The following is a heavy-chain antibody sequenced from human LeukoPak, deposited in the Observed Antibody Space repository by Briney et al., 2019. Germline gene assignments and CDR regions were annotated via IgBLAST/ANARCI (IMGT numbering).Heavy chain of an antibody. D-gene: IGHD6-13*01. Sequence: SETLSLTCTVSGGSISSSSYYWGWIRQPPGKGLEWIGSIYYSGSTYYNPSLKSRVTISVDTSKNQFSLKLSSVTAADTAVYYCARAEKAAVSMGDWGQGTLVTVSS. V-gene: IGHV4-39*07. CDR2: IYYSGST. CDR1: GGSISSSSYY. J-gene: IGHJ4*02. CDR3: ARAEKAAVSMGD.